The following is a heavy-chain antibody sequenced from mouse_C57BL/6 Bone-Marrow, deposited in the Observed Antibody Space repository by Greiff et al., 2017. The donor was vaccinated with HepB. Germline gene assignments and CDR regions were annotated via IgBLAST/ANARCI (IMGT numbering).Heavy chain of an antibody. Sequence: EVMLVESGGGLVKPGGSLKLSCTASGFTFSDYGMHWVRQAPEKGLEWVAYISSGSSTIYYADTVKGRFTISRDNAKNTLFLQMTSLRSEDTAMYYCARDYGSSSYWYFDVWGTGTTVTVSS. CDR3: ARDYGSSSYWYFDV. J-gene: IGHJ1*03. CDR2: ISSGSSTI. CDR1: GFTFSDYG. V-gene: IGHV5-17*01. D-gene: IGHD1-1*01.